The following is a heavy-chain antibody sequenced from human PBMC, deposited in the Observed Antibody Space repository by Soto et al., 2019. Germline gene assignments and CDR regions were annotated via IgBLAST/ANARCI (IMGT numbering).Heavy chain of an antibody. Sequence: PGESLKISCKGSGYRFTSYWIGWVRQMPGKGLEWMGIIYPGDSDTRYSPPFQGQVTISADKSSTTVYLQWSSLKASDTAMYYCTRLYSNYAIYWGQGTLVTVSS. J-gene: IGHJ4*02. CDR3: TRLYSNYAIY. CDR1: GYRFTSYW. V-gene: IGHV5-51*01. CDR2: IYPGDSDT. D-gene: IGHD4-4*01.